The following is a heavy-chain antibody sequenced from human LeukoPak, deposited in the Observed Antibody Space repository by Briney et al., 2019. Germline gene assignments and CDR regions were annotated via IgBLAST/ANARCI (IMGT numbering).Heavy chain of an antibody. V-gene: IGHV4-38-2*02. CDR1: GYSISSGYY. CDR2: TYHSGST. CDR3: ARDPNCTNGVCSGY. Sequence: SETQTLTCTVSGYSISSGYYWGWIRQPQGTGLECIGSTYHSGSTYYNPSLKSRVTISVDTSKNQFSLKLSSVTAADTAVYYCARDPNCTNGVCSGYGGQGTLVTVSS. J-gene: IGHJ4*02. D-gene: IGHD2-8*01.